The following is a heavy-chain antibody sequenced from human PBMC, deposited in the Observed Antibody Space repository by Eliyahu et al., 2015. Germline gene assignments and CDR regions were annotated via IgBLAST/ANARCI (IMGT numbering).Heavy chain of an antibody. CDR3: ARALGEYYYDSSGYFAEAFDI. D-gene: IGHD3-22*01. Sequence: QVQLQESGPGLVKPSETLSLXCTVXGYSISSGYXXGWIRQPPGKGLEWIGSIYHSGSTYYNPPLKSRVTISVDTSKNQFSLKLSSVTAADTAVYYCARALGEYYYDSSGYFAEAFDIWGQGTMVTVSS. J-gene: IGHJ3*02. CDR1: GYSISSGYX. CDR2: IYHSGST. V-gene: IGHV4-38-2*02.